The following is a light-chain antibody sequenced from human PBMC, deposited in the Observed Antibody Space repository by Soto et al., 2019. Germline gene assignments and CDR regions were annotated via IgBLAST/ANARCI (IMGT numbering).Light chain of an antibody. V-gene: IGLV2-8*01. Sequence: QSVLTQPPSASGSPGQSVTISCTGTSSDVGGYNYVSWYQQHPGTAPKLMVFEVNKRPSGVPDRFSGSKSGSTASLSVSGLQAEDEAYYDCSSYAGSNNLVFGGGTKVTVL. CDR2: EVN. CDR3: SSYAGSNNLV. CDR1: SSDVGGYNY. J-gene: IGLJ2*01.